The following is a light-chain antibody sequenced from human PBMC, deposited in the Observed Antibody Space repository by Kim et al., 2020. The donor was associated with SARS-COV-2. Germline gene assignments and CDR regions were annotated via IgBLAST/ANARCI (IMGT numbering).Light chain of an antibody. V-gene: IGLV1-40*01. J-gene: IGLJ1*01. CDR2: GNI. Sequence: QSVLTQPPSVSGAPGQRVTVSCTGSSSNIGAGYDVHWYQQLPGTAPKLLIYGNINRPSGVPDRISGSKSGTSASLAITGLQAEDEADYYCQSYDSSLTGYVFGPGTKVTVL. CDR3: QSYDSSLTGYV. CDR1: SSNIGAGYD.